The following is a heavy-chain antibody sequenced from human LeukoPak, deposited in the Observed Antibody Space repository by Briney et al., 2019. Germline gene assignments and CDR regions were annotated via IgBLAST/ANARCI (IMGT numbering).Heavy chain of an antibody. V-gene: IGHV3-30-3*01. CDR2: ISHDGSNK. Sequence: GGSLRLSCAASGFTFSSYAMHWVRQAPGKGLEWVAVISHDGSNKYYADSVKGRFTISRDNSKNTLYLQMNSLRAEDTAVYYCARGVRSFDYWGQGTLVTVSS. J-gene: IGHJ4*02. CDR1: GFTFSSYA. CDR3: ARGVRSFDY.